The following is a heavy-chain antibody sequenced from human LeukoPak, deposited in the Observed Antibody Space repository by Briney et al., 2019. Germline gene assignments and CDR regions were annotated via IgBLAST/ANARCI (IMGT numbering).Heavy chain of an antibody. V-gene: IGHV3-53*01. Sequence: GGSLRLSCVASGFTVSSNYMSWVRQAPGKGLAWVSVIYSGGSTYYADSVKCRFTSSRDNSKNTLYLQMNSLRAEYTAVYYCASGSGSYRTPYYYMDVWGTGTTVTVSS. CDR1: GFTVSSNY. D-gene: IGHD3-10*01. CDR2: IYSGGST. J-gene: IGHJ6*03. CDR3: ASGSGSYRTPYYYMDV.